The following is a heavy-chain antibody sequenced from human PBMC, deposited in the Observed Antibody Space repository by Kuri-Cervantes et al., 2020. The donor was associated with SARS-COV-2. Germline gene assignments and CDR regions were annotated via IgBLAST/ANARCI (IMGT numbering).Heavy chain of an antibody. CDR3: AKDPRSSGWYDY. V-gene: IGHV3-23*01. CDR1: GFTFNSYA. J-gene: IGHJ4*02. CDR2: ISGRGGST. Sequence: GESLKISCAASGFTFNSYAMSWVRQAPGKGLEWVSGISGRGGSTYYADSVKGRFTISRDNSKNTLFLQMSSLRAEDTAVYYRAKDPRSSGWYDYWGQGTLVTVSS. D-gene: IGHD6-19*01.